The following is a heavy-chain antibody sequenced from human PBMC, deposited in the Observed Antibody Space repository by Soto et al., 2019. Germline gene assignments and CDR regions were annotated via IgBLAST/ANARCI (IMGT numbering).Heavy chain of an antibody. CDR2: IYSSGSA. J-gene: IGHJ4*02. Sequence: SETLSLTCTVSRASIYTYSWTWIRQPAGKGLQWIGHIYSSGSANYSPSLKSRVSMSVDSSKNQISLKLSSVTAADAAVYYCATIVGANDYWGQGALVTVSS. CDR3: ATIVGANDY. D-gene: IGHD1-26*01. V-gene: IGHV4-4*07. CDR1: RASIYTYS.